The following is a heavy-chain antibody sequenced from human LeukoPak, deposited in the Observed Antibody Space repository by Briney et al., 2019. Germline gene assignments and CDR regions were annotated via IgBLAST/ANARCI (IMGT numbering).Heavy chain of an antibody. CDR3: ARLRYDSSGYDY. D-gene: IGHD3-22*01. CDR2: IDPSDSYT. CDR1: GYSFTNYW. Sequence: RGESLRISCKGSGYSFTNYWISWVRQMPGKGLEWMGRIDPSDSYTKYSPSFQGHVTISVDKSTSTAYLQWSSLKASDSAMYYCARLRYDSSGYDYWGQGTLVTVSS. V-gene: IGHV5-10-1*01. J-gene: IGHJ4*02.